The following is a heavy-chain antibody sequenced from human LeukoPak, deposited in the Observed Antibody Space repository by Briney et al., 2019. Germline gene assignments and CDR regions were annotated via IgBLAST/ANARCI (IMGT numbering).Heavy chain of an antibody. CDR3: AREDDYDYVWGSYRPIDY. D-gene: IGHD3-16*02. J-gene: IGHJ4*02. CDR2: ISYDGSNK. CDR1: GFTFSSYA. Sequence: GGSLRLSCAASGFTFSSYAMHWVRQAPGKGLEWVAVISYDGSNKYYADSVKGRFTISRDNAKNSLYLQMNSLRAEDTAVYYCAREDDYDYVWGSYRPIDYWGQGTLVTVSS. V-gene: IGHV3-30*04.